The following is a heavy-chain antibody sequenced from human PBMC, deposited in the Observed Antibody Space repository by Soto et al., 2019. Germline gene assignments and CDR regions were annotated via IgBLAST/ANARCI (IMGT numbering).Heavy chain of an antibody. V-gene: IGHV3-48*03. Sequence: GGSLRLSCAASGFTFSSYEMNWVRQAPGKGLEWVSYISSSVSTIYYADSVKGRFTISRDNAKNSLYLQMNSLRAEDTAVYYCARVPLITMIVGDYWGQGTLVTVSS. D-gene: IGHD3-22*01. CDR3: ARVPLITMIVGDY. J-gene: IGHJ4*02. CDR2: ISSSVSTI. CDR1: GFTFSSYE.